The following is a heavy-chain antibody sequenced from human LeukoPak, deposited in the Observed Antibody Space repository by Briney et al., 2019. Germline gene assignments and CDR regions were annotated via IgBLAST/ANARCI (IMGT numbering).Heavy chain of an antibody. CDR2: ISGTGYNT. CDR3: AKHVSGSLFYFDH. Sequence: GGSLRLSCAASGFTFRNCAMSWVRQPPGKGLEWVSGISGTGYNTYYADSVKGRFTISRDNSKNTLYLQMNSLGAEDTAVYYCAKHVSGSLFYFDHWGQRTLVTVSS. D-gene: IGHD3-10*01. V-gene: IGHV3-23*01. CDR1: GFTFRNCA. J-gene: IGHJ4*02.